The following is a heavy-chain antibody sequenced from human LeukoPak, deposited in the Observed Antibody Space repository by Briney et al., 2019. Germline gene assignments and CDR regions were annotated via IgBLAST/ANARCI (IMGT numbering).Heavy chain of an antibody. Sequence: PGGSLRLSCAASGFTFSSYGMHWVRQAPGKGLEWVAFIRYDGSNKYYADSVKGRFTISRDNSKNTLYLQMNSLRAEDTAVYYCAKVVVYTVTNPFDYWAREPWSPSPQ. CDR2: IRYDGSNK. CDR3: AKVVVYTVTNPFDY. V-gene: IGHV3-30*02. D-gene: IGHD4-17*01. CDR1: GFTFSSYG. J-gene: IGHJ4*02.